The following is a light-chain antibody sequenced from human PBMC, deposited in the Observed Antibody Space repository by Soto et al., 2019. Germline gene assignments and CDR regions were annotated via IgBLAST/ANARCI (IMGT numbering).Light chain of an antibody. CDR2: DVS. V-gene: IGLV2-11*01. Sequence: QSGLTQPRSVSGSPGQKVTISCTGTSSDVGGYNYVSWYQQHPGKAPRLMIYDVSKRPSGVPDRFSGSKSGNTASLTISGLQAEDEADYYCCSYAGSYVFGTGTKVTVL. J-gene: IGLJ1*01. CDR1: SSDVGGYNY. CDR3: CSYAGSYV.